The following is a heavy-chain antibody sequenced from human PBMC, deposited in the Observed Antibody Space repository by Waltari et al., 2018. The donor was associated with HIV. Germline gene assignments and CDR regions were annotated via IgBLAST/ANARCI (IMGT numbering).Heavy chain of an antibody. D-gene: IGHD4-17*01. V-gene: IGHV4-4*02. CDR1: GGSIKSSKW. CDR2: IHHSGNV. Sequence: QVQLQESGPGLVRPSGTLFLTCGVTGGSIKSSKWWSWVRQPPGKGLEWIGVIHHSGNVNYNLSLKSRVTFSVDRSKNHFSLNLTSVTTADTATYFCARLRDYGDYGHYDFWGRGTLVVVSP. CDR3: ARLRDYGDYGHYDF. J-gene: IGHJ4*02.